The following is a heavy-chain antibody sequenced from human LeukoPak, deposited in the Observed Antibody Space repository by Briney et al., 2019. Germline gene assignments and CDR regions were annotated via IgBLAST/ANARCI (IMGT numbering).Heavy chain of an antibody. Sequence: ASVKVPCKPSGYTFTGYYLNWVRQAPGQGLEWTGWINPNSGGTNYAQKFQGRVTMTRDTSICTAYMELSRLSSDDAAVYYCARETGATIDYWGQGTLVTVSS. J-gene: IGHJ4*02. CDR2: INPNSGGT. D-gene: IGHD1-26*01. CDR3: ARETGATIDY. CDR1: GYTFTGYY. V-gene: IGHV1-2*02.